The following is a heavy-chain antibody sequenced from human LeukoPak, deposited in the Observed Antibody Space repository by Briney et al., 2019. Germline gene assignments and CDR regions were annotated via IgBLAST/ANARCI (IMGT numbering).Heavy chain of an antibody. CDR2: ISSSSSYV. CDR1: GFTFSSYE. D-gene: IGHD2-15*01. Sequence: PGGSLRLSCAASGFTFSSYEMNWVRQAPGKGLEWVSSISSSSSYVYYADSVKGRFTISRDNTKNSPYLQMNSLRAEDTAVYYCAKDGAPYCSGATCYSAADYWGQGTLVTVSS. J-gene: IGHJ4*02. V-gene: IGHV3-21*01. CDR3: AKDGAPYCSGATCYSAADY.